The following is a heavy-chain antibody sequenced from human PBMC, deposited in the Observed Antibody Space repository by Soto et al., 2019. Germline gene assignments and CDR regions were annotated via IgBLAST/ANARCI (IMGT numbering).Heavy chain of an antibody. D-gene: IGHD3-10*01. Sequence: PSEALCLTCAVEVGSCVGDVWSWIREPPGKGLEWSGEVNHSGGTNYNPSLKSRITISVDMSKNQSSLRVNSVTAADTAVYYCARSPRRPVPFNYYYKGMDVWGQRTTVPAYS. J-gene: IGHJ6*02. CDR2: VNHSGGT. CDR1: VGSCVGDV. CDR3: ARSPRRPVPFNYYYKGMDV. V-gene: IGHV4-34*01.